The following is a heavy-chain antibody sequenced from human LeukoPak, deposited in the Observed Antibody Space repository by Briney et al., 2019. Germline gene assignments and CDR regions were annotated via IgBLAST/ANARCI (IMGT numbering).Heavy chain of an antibody. D-gene: IGHD3-22*01. CDR1: GGSFSGYY. V-gene: IGHV4-34*01. CDR2: INHSGST. CDR3: ARNWGYYYDSSGYYYGLVWYFDL. J-gene: IGHJ2*01. Sequence: SETLSLTCAVYGGSFSGYYWSWIRQPPGKGLEWIGEINHSGSTNYNPSLKSRVTISVDTSKNQFSLKLSSVTAADTAVYYCARNWGYYYDSSGYYYGLVWYFDLWGRGTLVTVSS.